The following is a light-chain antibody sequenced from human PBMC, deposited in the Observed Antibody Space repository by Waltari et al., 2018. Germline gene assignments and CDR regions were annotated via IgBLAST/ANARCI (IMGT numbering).Light chain of an antibody. V-gene: IGLV2-23*01. CDR1: TSTVGSYNL. J-gene: IGLJ3*02. CDR2: EGS. Sequence: LTQPPSVSVSPGQTASVTCSGTTSTVGSYNLVSWYQQHPGKAPRLIIYEGSARPAWISNRVPGATSANPASLTISGLQTEDDADYYCCSYAGSSTWVFGGGTKVTV. CDR3: CSYAGSSTWV.